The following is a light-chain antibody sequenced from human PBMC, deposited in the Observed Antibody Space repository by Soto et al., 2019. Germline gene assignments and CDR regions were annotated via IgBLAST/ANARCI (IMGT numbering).Light chain of an antibody. CDR3: QQYVTSRT. CDR2: GAS. J-gene: IGKJ5*01. Sequence: EIVLTQSPGTLSLSPGEGATLSCRASQSVSSSYLAWYQQKPGQAPRLLIYGASSRATGIPDRFSGSGSGTDFTLTISRLEPEDFAVYYCQQYVTSRTFGQETRLEIK. V-gene: IGKV3-20*01. CDR1: QSVSSSY.